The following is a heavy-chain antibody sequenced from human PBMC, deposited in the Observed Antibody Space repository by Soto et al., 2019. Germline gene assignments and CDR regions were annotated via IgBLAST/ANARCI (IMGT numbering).Heavy chain of an antibody. CDR1: FGSFNVYY. CDR3: ATRITVFGLLIPPFDP. D-gene: IGHD3-3*01. V-gene: IGHV4-34*01. CDR2: INHTGGT. J-gene: IGHJ5*02. Sequence: PSESLSLTCSVYFGSFNVYYWNWIRQPPGKGLEWIGEINHTGGTHYNPSLKSRVTMSVDTSKNQFSLRLSSVTAADTAIYYCATRITVFGLLIPPFDPWGQGTQVTVS.